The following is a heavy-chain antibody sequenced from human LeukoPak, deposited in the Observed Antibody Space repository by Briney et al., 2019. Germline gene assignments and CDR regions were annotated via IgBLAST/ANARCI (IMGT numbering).Heavy chain of an antibody. Sequence: GASVKVSCKASGYTFTNYGFSWVRQAPGQGLEWMGWISAYNGDTNYPQKFQGRVTMTTDTSTSTAYMELRSLRSDDSAVYYCARNDCSGGSCYSDDYWGQGIQVTVSS. J-gene: IGHJ4*02. CDR1: GYTFTNYG. CDR2: ISAYNGDT. D-gene: IGHD2-15*01. CDR3: ARNDCSGGSCYSDDY. V-gene: IGHV1-18*04.